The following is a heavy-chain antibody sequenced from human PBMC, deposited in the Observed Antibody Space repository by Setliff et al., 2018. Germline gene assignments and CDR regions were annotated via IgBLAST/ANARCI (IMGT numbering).Heavy chain of an antibody. Sequence: GGSLRLSCAVSGFTFSSYGIHWVRQAPGKGLEWVSVISGSGGSTYYADSVKGRFTISRDNSKNTLYLQMNSLRAEDTAVYYCADSQGGPYYMDVWGKGTTVTVSS. CDR3: ADSQGGPYYMDV. D-gene: IGHD2-15*01. J-gene: IGHJ6*03. CDR2: ISGSGGST. CDR1: GFTFSSYG. V-gene: IGHV3-23*01.